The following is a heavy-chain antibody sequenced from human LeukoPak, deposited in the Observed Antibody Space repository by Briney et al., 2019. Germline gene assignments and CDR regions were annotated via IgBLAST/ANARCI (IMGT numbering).Heavy chain of an antibody. D-gene: IGHD3-9*01. CDR1: GGSISSYY. J-gene: IGHJ4*02. Sequence: PSETLSLTCTVSGGSISSYYWSWIRQPPGKGLEWIGYIYYSGSTNYNPSLKSRVTISVDTSKNQFSLKLSSVTAADTAVYYCARDILTGTIDYWGQGTLVTVSS. CDR3: ARDILTGTIDY. V-gene: IGHV4-59*08. CDR2: IYYSGST.